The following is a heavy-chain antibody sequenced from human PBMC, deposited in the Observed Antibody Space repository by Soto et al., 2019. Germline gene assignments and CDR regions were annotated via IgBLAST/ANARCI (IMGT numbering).Heavy chain of an antibody. V-gene: IGHV4-30-4*01. J-gene: IGHJ4*02. CDR2: IYYSGST. D-gene: IGHD2-15*01. CDR1: GGSISSGDYY. Sequence: QVQLQESGPGLVKPSQTLSLTCTVSGGSISSGDYYWSWIRQPPGKGLEWIGYIYYSGSTYYNPSLKSRVTISVDTSKNQFSLKLSSVTAADTVVYYCARQHSYCSGGSCPYFDYWGQGTLVTVSS. CDR3: ARQHSYCSGGSCPYFDY.